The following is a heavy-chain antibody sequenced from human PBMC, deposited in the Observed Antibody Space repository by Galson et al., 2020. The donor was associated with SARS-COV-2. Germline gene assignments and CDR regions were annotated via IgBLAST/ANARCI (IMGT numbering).Heavy chain of an antibody. CDR3: VRETASASSYFDY. V-gene: IGHV4-59*01. CDR1: GGYLSTYY. Sequence: SETLSLTCTVSGGYLSTYYWTWNRQPPGKGLEWIGYVYYTGSNIYNPSLTGRVTIAVDTFKNQFSLTLTSVTAADTAVYYCVRETASASSYFDYWGQGTLVTVSS. CDR2: VYYTGSN. D-gene: IGHD6-6*01. J-gene: IGHJ4*02.